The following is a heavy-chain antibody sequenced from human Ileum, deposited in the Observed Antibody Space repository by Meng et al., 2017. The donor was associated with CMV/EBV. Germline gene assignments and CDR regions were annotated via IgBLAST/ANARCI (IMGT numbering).Heavy chain of an antibody. V-gene: IGHV1-18*04. CDR2: ISLGNGQT. Sequence: QVHLLQSEAEVKKPGAPVKISCKTSGYTFTDHNIGWVRQAPGQGLEWVGWISLGNGQTVYGHKVQGRVTVTTDTSTSTAYMELRSLRSDDTAMYYCARDVWGFDYWGQGTLVTVSS. J-gene: IGHJ4*02. CDR3: ARDVWGFDY. D-gene: IGHD7-27*01. CDR1: GYTFTDHN.